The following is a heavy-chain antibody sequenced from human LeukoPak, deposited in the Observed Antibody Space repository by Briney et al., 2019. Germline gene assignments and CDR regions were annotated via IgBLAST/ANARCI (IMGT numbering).Heavy chain of an antibody. CDR1: GGSISSYY. J-gene: IGHJ5*02. D-gene: IGHD3-22*01. CDR3: AREGSGSLYGMDP. V-gene: IGHV4-59*01. CDR2: IYYSGST. Sequence: PSETLSLTCTVSGGSISSYYWSWIRQPPGKGLEWIGYIYYSGSTNYNPSLKSRVTISVDTSKNQFSLKLSSVTAADTAVYYCAREGSGSLYGMDPWGQEPWSPSPQ.